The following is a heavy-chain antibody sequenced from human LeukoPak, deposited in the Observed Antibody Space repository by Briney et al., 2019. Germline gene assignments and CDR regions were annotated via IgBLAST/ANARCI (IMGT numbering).Heavy chain of an antibody. Sequence: PSETLSLTCTVSGGSISSYYWSWIRQPPGKGLEWIGYIYYSGSTNYNPSLESRVTISVDTSKNQFSLKLSSVTAADTAVYYCARGLYYDYVWGSYRYDDAFDIWGQGTMVTVSS. D-gene: IGHD3-16*02. V-gene: IGHV4-59*12. CDR3: ARGLYYDYVWGSYRYDDAFDI. CDR1: GGSISSYY. J-gene: IGHJ3*02. CDR2: IYYSGST.